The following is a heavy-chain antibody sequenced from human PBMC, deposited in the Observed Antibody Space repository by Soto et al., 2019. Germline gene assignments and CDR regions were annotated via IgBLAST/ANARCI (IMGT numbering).Heavy chain of an antibody. V-gene: IGHV4-4*07. J-gene: IGHJ5*02. D-gene: IGHD6-25*01. CDR2: IYSSGTT. Sequence: SVTLPVTCIFSGGSIIGHYWSWIRLPAGRRLQWVGRIYSSGTTNYNPSLKSRVRMSVDTDRNSFSLRLDSVTAADTAVYYCAIKVDIAAPTTALDAWGRGALVTVS. CDR3: AIKVDIAAPTTALDA. CDR1: GGSIIGHY.